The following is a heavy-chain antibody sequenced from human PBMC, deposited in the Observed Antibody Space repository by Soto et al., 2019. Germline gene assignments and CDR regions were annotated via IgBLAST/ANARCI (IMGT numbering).Heavy chain of an antibody. V-gene: IGHV4-34*01. D-gene: IGHD3-22*01. CDR3: ARAKIVVVITRYFDY. Sequence: SETLSLTCAVYGGSVGGYYWSWVRQPPGKGLEWIGEINHSGSITYAPSLKSRVTMSVDTSKNQFSLRLNSVTAADTAVYYCARAKIVVVITRYFDYWGQGTLVTVSS. J-gene: IGHJ4*02. CDR1: GGSVGGYY. CDR2: INHSGSI.